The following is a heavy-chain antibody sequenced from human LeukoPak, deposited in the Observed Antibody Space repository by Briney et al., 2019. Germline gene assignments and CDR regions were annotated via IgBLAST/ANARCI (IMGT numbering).Heavy chain of an antibody. CDR2: IIHIFGIA. V-gene: IGHV1-69*04. CDR3: ARVTTTVAGPVWYFDY. Sequence: ASVKVSCKASGGTFSSYAISWVRQAPGQGLEWMGRIIHIFGIANYAQKFKGRVTITADKSTSTAYMELSSLRSEDTAVYYCARVTTTVAGPVWYFDYWPQGPLVTVSS. CDR1: GGTFSSYA. J-gene: IGHJ4*02. D-gene: IGHD6-19*01.